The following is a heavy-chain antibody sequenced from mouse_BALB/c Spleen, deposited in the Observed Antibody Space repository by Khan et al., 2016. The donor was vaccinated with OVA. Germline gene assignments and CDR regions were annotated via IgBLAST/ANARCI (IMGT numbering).Heavy chain of an antibody. CDR1: GYSFTSYY. CDR3: TRHGYVAWFTY. V-gene: IGHV1S135*01. D-gene: IGHD2-2*01. J-gene: IGHJ3*01. CDR2: IDPFSGDT. Sequence: EVQLQQSGPELMKPGASVKISCKASGYSFTSYYIHWVMQSHGKSLEWIGYIDPFSGDTTYNQKFKGKATLPVDKSSSTAYIHLSNLTSEDSAVNYGTRHGYVAWFTYWGQGTLVTVSA.